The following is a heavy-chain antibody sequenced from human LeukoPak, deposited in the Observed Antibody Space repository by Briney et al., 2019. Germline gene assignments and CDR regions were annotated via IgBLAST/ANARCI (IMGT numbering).Heavy chain of an antibody. CDR1: GGSFSGYY. D-gene: IGHD3-10*01. J-gene: IGHJ4*02. V-gene: IGHV4-34*01. CDR2: INHSRST. Sequence: SETLSLTSAVYGGSFSGYYWSWIRQPPGKGLEWIGEINHSRSTNYNPSLKSRVTISVDMSKNQFSMNLSSVTAADTAVYYCAGPGAGDLDYWGQGTLVTVSS. CDR3: AGPGAGDLDY.